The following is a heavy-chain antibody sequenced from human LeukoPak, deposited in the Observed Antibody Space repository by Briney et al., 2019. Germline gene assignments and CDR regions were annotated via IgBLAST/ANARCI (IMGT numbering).Heavy chain of an antibody. J-gene: IGHJ4*02. Sequence: SETLSLTCTVSGGSISSYYWSWIRQPPGKGLEWIGYIYYSGSTNYNPSLKSRVTISVDTSKNQFSLKLSSVTAGDTAVYYCASLGGYGYVFDYWGQGTLVTVSS. CDR1: GGSISSYY. V-gene: IGHV4-59*12. CDR3: ASLGGYGYVFDY. D-gene: IGHD5-18*01. CDR2: IYYSGST.